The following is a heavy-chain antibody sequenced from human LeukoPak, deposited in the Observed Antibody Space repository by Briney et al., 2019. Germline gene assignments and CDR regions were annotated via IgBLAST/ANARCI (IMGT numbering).Heavy chain of an antibody. CDR3: ARDRTSGSSSGH. CDR1: GSTFSSYE. CDR2: ISSSGSTI. Sequence: GGSLRLSCAASGSTFSSYEMNWVRQAPGKGLEWVSYISSSGSTIYYADSVKGRFTISRDNAKNSLYLQMNSLRAEDTAVYYCARDRTSGSSSGHWGQGTLVTVSS. V-gene: IGHV3-48*03. D-gene: IGHD6-13*01. J-gene: IGHJ4*02.